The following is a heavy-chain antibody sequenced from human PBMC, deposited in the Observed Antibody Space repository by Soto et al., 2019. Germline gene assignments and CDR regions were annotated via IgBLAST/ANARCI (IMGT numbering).Heavy chain of an antibody. CDR2: IIPIFGTA. CDR1: GGTFSSYA. Sequence: QVQLVQSGAEVKKPGPSVKVSCKASGGTFSSYAISWVRQAPGQGLEWMGGIIPIFGTANYAQKFQGRVTITADKSTSTAYMELSSLRSEDTAVYYCARETYYYDSSGPTFDYWGQGTLVTVSS. V-gene: IGHV1-69*06. D-gene: IGHD3-22*01. J-gene: IGHJ4*02. CDR3: ARETYYYDSSGPTFDY.